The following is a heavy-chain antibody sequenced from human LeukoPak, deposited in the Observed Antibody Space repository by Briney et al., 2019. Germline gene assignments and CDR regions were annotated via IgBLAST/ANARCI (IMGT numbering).Heavy chain of an antibody. J-gene: IGHJ3*02. D-gene: IGHD3-10*01. Sequence: SVKVSCKASGGTFSSYAISWVRQAPGQGLEWMGGIIPIFGTANYAQKFQGRVTIIADESTSTAYMELSSLRSEDTAVYYCARGDSGSYLIQAFDIWGQGTMVTVSS. CDR2: IIPIFGTA. CDR1: GGTFSSYA. CDR3: ARGDSGSYLIQAFDI. V-gene: IGHV1-69*01.